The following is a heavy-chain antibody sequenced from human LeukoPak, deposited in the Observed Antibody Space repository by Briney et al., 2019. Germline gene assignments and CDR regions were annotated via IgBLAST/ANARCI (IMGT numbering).Heavy chain of an antibody. Sequence: GGSLRLSCAASGFTFSSYGMHWVRQAPGKGLEWVAVIWYDGSNKYYADSVKGRFTISRDNSKNTLYLQMNSLRAGDTAVYYCARGYQLHHYYYYGMDVWGKGTTVTVSS. J-gene: IGHJ6*04. V-gene: IGHV3-33*01. CDR2: IWYDGSNK. CDR1: GFTFSSYG. CDR3: ARGYQLHHYYYYGMDV. D-gene: IGHD2-2*01.